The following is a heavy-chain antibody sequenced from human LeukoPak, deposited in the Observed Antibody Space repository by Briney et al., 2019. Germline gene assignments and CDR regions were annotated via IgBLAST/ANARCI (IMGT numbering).Heavy chain of an antibody. CDR1: GFTFSSYA. D-gene: IGHD6-19*01. CDR3: ASAYSSGWYGPFEY. Sequence: QPGGSLILSCAASGFTFSSYAMSWVRQAPGKGLEWVSVISGSGGSTYYADSVKGRFTVSRDNSKNTLYLQMNSLRAEDTAVYYCASAYSSGWYGPFEYWGQGTLVTVSS. V-gene: IGHV3-23*01. J-gene: IGHJ4*02. CDR2: ISGSGGST.